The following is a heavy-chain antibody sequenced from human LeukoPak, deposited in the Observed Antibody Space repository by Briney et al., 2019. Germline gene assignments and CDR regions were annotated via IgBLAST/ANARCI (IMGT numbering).Heavy chain of an antibody. V-gene: IGHV4-34*01. J-gene: IGHJ4*02. D-gene: IGHD6-6*01. Sequence: PSETLSLACAVYGGSFSCYYWSWIRHPPGKGLEWIGEINHSGSTNYNPSLKSRVTISVDTSKNQFSLKLSSVTAADTAVYYCARRGGSSSSDYWGQGTLVTVSS. CDR3: ARRGGSSSSDY. CDR2: INHSGST. CDR1: GGSFSCYY.